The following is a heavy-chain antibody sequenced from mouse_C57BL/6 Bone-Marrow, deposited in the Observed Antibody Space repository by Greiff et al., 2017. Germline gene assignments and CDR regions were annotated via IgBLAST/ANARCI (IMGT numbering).Heavy chain of an antibody. Sequence: QVQLQQPGAELVKPGASVKLSCKASGYTFTSYWMQWVKQRPGQGLEWIGEIDPSDSYTNYNQKFKGKATLTVDTSSSTAYMQLSSLTSEDSAVYYGAREGLDSSGPWFAYWGQGTLVTVSA. J-gene: IGHJ3*01. D-gene: IGHD3-2*02. V-gene: IGHV1-50*01. CDR3: AREGLDSSGPWFAY. CDR1: GYTFTSYW. CDR2: IDPSDSYT.